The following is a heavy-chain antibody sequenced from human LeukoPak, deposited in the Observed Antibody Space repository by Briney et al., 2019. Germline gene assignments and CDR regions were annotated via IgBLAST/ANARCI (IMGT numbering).Heavy chain of an antibody. CDR2: TKPDGSAE. D-gene: IGHD2-15*01. Sequence: PGGSLSLSCAASGFSFRNYWMGWVRQAPGEGLEWVANTKPDGSAEYYADSVRGRFSTSRDNANNLLYLQMNILRAEDTAFYYCARDGGLHTNFDYWGQGTLVTVSS. CDR3: ARDGGLHTNFDY. V-gene: IGHV3-7*01. CDR1: GFSFRNYW. J-gene: IGHJ4*02.